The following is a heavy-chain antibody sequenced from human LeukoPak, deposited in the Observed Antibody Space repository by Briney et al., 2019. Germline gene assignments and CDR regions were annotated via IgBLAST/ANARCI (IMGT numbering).Heavy chain of an antibody. J-gene: IGHJ4*02. V-gene: IGHV3-21*01. Sequence: GGSLRLSCAASGFTFSSYSMNWVRQAPGKGLEWVSSISSSSSYIYYADSVKGRFTISRDNAKNSLYLQMNSLRAEDTAVYYCARGPRKGITMIVVVITASIDYWGQGTLVTVSS. D-gene: IGHD3-22*01. CDR2: ISSSSSYI. CDR3: ARGPRKGITMIVVVITASIDY. CDR1: GFTFSSYS.